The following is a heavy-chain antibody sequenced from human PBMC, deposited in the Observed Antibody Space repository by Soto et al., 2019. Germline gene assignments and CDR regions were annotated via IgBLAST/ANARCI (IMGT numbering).Heavy chain of an antibody. V-gene: IGHV1-2*04. CDR1: GYTFTGYY. CDR2: INPNSGGT. Sequence: ASVKVSCKASGYTFTGYYMHWVRQAPGQGLEWMGWINPNSGGTNYAQKFQGWVTMTRDTSISTAYMELSSLRSEDTAVYYCARNYYGSGSYQSDAFDIWGQGTMVTVSS. J-gene: IGHJ3*02. CDR3: ARNYYGSGSYQSDAFDI. D-gene: IGHD3-10*01.